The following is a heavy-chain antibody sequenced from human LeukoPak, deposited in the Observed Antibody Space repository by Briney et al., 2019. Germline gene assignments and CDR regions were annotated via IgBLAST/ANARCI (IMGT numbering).Heavy chain of an antibody. D-gene: IGHD3-22*01. V-gene: IGHV3-9*01. CDR1: GFTFDDYA. J-gene: IGHJ3*02. CDR2: ISWNSGSI. CDR3: AKGPGDYDSSGYLGDI. Sequence: PGGSLRLSCAASGFTFDDYAMHWVRQAPGKGLEGVSGISWNSGSIGYADSVKGRFTISRDNAKNSLYLQMNSLRAEDTALYYCAKGPGDYDSSGYLGDIWGQGTMVTVSS.